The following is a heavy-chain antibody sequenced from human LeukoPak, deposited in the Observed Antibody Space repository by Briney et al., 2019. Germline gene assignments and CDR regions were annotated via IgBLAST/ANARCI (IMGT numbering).Heavy chain of an antibody. CDR1: GFTFSNYW. J-gene: IGHJ4*02. CDR3: ASTQTFDY. Sequence: GGSLRLSCAASGFTFSNYWMSWVRQAPGKGLEWVAHIKQDGSEKYYAGSVKGRFTISRDNAKSSLYLQLYSLRVEDTAVYHCASTQTFDYWGQGTLVTVPS. CDR2: IKQDGSEK. V-gene: IGHV3-7*05.